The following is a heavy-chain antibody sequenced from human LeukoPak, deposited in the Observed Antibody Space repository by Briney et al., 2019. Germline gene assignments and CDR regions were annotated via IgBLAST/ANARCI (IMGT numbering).Heavy chain of an antibody. CDR2: MYHSGST. J-gene: IGHJ5*02. V-gene: IGHV4-38-2*02. CDR3: ARGPRFGELLWHWFDP. D-gene: IGHD3-10*01. CDR1: GYSISSGHY. Sequence: SETLSLTCTVSGYSISSGHYWGWIRRPPGKGLEWIGSMYHSGSTYYNPPLKSRVTISEDTSKNQFSLKLRSVTAADTAVYYCARGPRFGELLWHWFDPWGQGTLVTVSS.